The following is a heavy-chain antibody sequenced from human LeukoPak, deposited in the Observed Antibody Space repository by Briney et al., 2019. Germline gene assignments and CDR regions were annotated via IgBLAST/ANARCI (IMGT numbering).Heavy chain of an antibody. D-gene: IGHD3-10*01. Sequence: GGSLRLSCTVSGFTVSINSMSWVRQAPGKGLEWVSAISGSAATTFYADSVKGRFTISRDNSKNTLYLQMNSLRAEDTAVYYCAKRGPGSPQSGKYFFDYWGQGTLVTISS. CDR2: ISGSAATT. CDR3: AKRGPGSPQSGKYFFDY. J-gene: IGHJ4*02. V-gene: IGHV3-23*01. CDR1: GFTVSINS.